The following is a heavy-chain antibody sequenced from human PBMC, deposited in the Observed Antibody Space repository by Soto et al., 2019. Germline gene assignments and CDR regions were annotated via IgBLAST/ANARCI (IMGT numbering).Heavy chain of an antibody. V-gene: IGHV2-5*02. CDR1: GFSLSTSGVG. CDR2: IYWDDYK. CDR3: VHKGGGDRILDY. J-gene: IGHJ4*02. Sequence: QITLKESGPALVKPTQTLTLTCTFSGFSLSTSGVGVGWIRQPPGEALEWLALIYWDDYKHFSPSLESRLTITKATPKNQVVLTITNMDPVDTATYYCVHKGGGDRILDYWGQGTLVTVSS. D-gene: IGHD3-16*01.